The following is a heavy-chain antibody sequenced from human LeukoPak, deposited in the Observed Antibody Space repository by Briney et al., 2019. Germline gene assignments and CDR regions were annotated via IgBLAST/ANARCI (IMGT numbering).Heavy chain of an antibody. Sequence: GSLRLSCAASGFTFSSYGMHWVRQAPGKGLEWVAVIWYDGSNKYYADSVKGRFTISRDNSKNTLYLQMNSLRAEDTAVYYCARGYYYGSGSDAFDIWGQGTVVTVSS. CDR1: GFTFSSYG. D-gene: IGHD3-10*01. CDR2: IWYDGSNK. CDR3: ARGYYYGSGSDAFDI. V-gene: IGHV3-33*01. J-gene: IGHJ3*02.